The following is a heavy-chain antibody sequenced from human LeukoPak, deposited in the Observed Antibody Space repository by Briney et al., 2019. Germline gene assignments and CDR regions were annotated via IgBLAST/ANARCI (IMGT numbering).Heavy chain of an antibody. CDR2: INPNSGGT. V-gene: IGHV1-2*02. CDR3: ARDHCSSGGCYEDYYYGVDV. J-gene: IGHJ6*02. D-gene: IGHD2-15*01. CDR1: GYTFTGYY. Sequence: GASVKVSCKASGYTFTGYYMHWVRQAPGQWLEWMGWINPNSGGTNYAQKFQGRVTMTRDTSISTAYMELSRLRSDDTAVYYCARDHCSSGGCYEDYYYGVDVWGQGTTVTVSS.